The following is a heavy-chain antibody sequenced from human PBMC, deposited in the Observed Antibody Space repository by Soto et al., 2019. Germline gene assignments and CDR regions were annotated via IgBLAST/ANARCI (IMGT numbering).Heavy chain of an antibody. CDR3: ARDDGPYYDILTGPLRDY. CDR2: ISYDGSNK. Sequence: GGSLRLSCAASGFTFSSYTMHWVRQAPGKGLEWVAVISYDGSNKYYADSVKGRFTISRDNSKNTLYLQMNSLRAEDTAVYYCARDDGPYYDILTGPLRDYWGQGTLVNVSS. J-gene: IGHJ4*02. D-gene: IGHD3-9*01. V-gene: IGHV3-30-3*01. CDR1: GFTFSSYT.